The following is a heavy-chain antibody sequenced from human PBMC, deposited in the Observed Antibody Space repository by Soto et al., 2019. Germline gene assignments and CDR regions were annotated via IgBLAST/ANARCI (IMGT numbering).Heavy chain of an antibody. V-gene: IGHV1-2*04. CDR2: INPNSGGT. Sequence: ASVKVSCKASGYTFTGYYMLWVRQAPGQGLEWMGWINPNSGGTNYAQKFQGWVTMTRDTSISTAYMELSRLRSDDTAVYYCARGLPAIGKKVVVAATEGYYFDYWGQGTLVTVSS. D-gene: IGHD2-15*01. J-gene: IGHJ4*02. CDR3: ARGLPAIGKKVVVAATEGYYFDY. CDR1: GYTFTGYY.